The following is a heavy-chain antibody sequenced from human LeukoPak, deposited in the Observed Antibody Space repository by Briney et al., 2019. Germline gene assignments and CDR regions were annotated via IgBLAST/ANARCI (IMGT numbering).Heavy chain of an antibody. D-gene: IGHD4-17*01. V-gene: IGHV3-53*01. J-gene: IGHJ4*02. CDR1: GFTVSSNY. CDR2: IYSGGST. Sequence: GGSLRLSCAASGFTVSSNYMGWVRQAPGKGLEWVSVIYSGGSTYYADSVKGRFTISIDNSKNTLYLQMNSLRTEDTAVYYCAKGALTTASHFDYWGQGTLVTVSS. CDR3: AKGALTTASHFDY.